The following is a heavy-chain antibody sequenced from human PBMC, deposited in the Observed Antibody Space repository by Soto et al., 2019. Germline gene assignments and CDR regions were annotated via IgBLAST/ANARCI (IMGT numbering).Heavy chain of an antibody. CDR2: ISSSSGTI. V-gene: IGHV3-48*02. CDR1: GFTFSSYS. Sequence: LRLSCAISGFTFSSYSFAWVRQAPGKGLEWLSYISSSSGTIYYADSVKGRFTISRDNDRYSLYLQLNSLRDEDTAVYYCVRSTNGFDYWGQGIPVPVSS. CDR3: VRSTNGFDY. D-gene: IGHD2-8*01. J-gene: IGHJ4*02.